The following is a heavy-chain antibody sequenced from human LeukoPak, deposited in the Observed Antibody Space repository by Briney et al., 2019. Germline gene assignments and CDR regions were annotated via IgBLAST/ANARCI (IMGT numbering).Heavy chain of an antibody. Sequence: ASXKVXCKASGGTFSSYAISWVRQAPGQGLEWMGRIIPIFGTANYAQKFQGRVTITTDESTSTAYMELSSLRSEDTAVYYCASGIAVAVVYWGQGTLVTVSS. V-gene: IGHV1-69*05. D-gene: IGHD6-19*01. CDR1: GGTFSSYA. J-gene: IGHJ4*02. CDR3: ASGIAVAVVY. CDR2: IIPIFGTA.